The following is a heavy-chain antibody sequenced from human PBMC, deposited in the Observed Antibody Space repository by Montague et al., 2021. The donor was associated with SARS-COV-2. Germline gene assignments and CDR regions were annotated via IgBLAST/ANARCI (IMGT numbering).Heavy chain of an antibody. CDR3: ARGRQHFNMIAVVMTGGEYYFDY. CDR2: INHRGTS. V-gene: IGHV4-34*01. J-gene: IGHJ4*02. D-gene: IGHD3-22*01. Sequence: SETLSLTCAVYGGSFSDYFWTWIRQPPGKELEWTGEINHRGTSNYNPSLKSRVSISVDTSKNQFSLYLGSVTAADTAVYYCARGRQHFNMIAVVMTGGEYYFDYWGQGTLVTVSS. CDR1: GGSFSDYF.